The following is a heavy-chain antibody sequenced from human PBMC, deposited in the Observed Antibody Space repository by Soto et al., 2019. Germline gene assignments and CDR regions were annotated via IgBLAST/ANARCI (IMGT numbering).Heavy chain of an antibody. CDR1: GFTFSSYE. CDR3: ARPPHTYYYDSSGYPQNYFDY. CDR2: ISSSGSTI. D-gene: IGHD3-22*01. Sequence: GGSLRLSCAASGFTFSSYEMNWVRQAPGKGLEWVSYISSSGSTIYYADSVKGRFTISRDNSKNTLYLQMNSLRAEDTAVYYCARPPHTYYYDSSGYPQNYFDYWGQGTLVTVSS. J-gene: IGHJ4*02. V-gene: IGHV3-48*03.